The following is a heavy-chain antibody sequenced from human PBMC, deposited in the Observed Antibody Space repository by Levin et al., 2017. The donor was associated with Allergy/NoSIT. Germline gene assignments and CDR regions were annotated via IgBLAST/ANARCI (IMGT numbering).Heavy chain of an antibody. D-gene: IGHD2-15*01. CDR3: ASEQVVVAATPAGYFDF. J-gene: IGHJ4*02. Sequence: GESLKISCKASGYSFTNFGLSWVRQAPGQGLEWMGWISPYNGDTHYAQKFQGRVTMTTDTSTSTAYMELRSLRADDTAVYYCASEQVVVAATPAGYFDFWGQGTLVTVSS. CDR2: ISPYNGDT. CDR1: GYSFTNFG. V-gene: IGHV1-18*01.